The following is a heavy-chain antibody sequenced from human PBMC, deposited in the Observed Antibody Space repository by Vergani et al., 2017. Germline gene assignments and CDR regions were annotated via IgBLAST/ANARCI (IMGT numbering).Heavy chain of an antibody. J-gene: IGHJ4*02. D-gene: IGHD4-17*01. CDR1: GGSISSGGYS. V-gene: IGHV4-30-2*05. CDR2: IYYSGST. CDR3: ARERGATYGDYDY. Sequence: QLQLQESGSGLVKPSQTLSLTCAVSGGSISSGGYSWSWIRQPPEKGLEWIGYIYYSGSTYYNPSLKSRVTISVDTSKNQFSLKLSAVTAADTAVYYCARERGATYGDYDYWGQGTLVTVSS.